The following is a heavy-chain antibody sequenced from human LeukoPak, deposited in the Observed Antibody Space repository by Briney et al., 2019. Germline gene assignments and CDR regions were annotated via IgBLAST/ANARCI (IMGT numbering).Heavy chain of an antibody. J-gene: IGHJ4*02. Sequence: GASVKVSCKASGYTFTSYAMHWVRQAPGQRLEWMGWINAGNGNTKYSQKFQGKVTITRDTSASTAYMELSSLRSEDTAVYYCARGQYCSGGSCYSYDYWGQGTLVTVSS. D-gene: IGHD2-15*01. V-gene: IGHV1-3*01. CDR2: INAGNGNT. CDR1: GYTFTSYA. CDR3: ARGQYCSGGSCYSYDY.